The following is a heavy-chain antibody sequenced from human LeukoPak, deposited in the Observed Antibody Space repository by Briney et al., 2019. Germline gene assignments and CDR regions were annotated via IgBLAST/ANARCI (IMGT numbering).Heavy chain of an antibody. V-gene: IGHV3-74*01. D-gene: IGHD3-16*01. J-gene: IGHJ3*02. Sequence: GSLRLSCAASGFTFSNHWMLWVRQAPGKGLMWVSRINSDGSSTSFADSVKGRFTLSRDNAKNTLYLQMNSLRADDTAVYYCARAPAYGNAFDIWGQGTMVTVSS. CDR1: GFTFSNHW. CDR3: ARAPAYGNAFDI. CDR2: INSDGSST.